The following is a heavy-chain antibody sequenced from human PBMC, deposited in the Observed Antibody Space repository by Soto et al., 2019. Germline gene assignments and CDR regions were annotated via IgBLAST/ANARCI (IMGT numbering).Heavy chain of an antibody. CDR3: ARGGEKFDY. J-gene: IGHJ4*02. V-gene: IGHV1-18*01. CDR2: ISTFNGNT. CDR1: GYTFITYG. D-gene: IGHD3-10*01. Sequence: GASVKVSCKASGYTFITYGLSWVRQAPGQGFEWMGWISTFNGNTNYAQKFQGRVTMTTDTSTSTAYMELRSLGSDDTAVCYCARGGEKFDYWGQGALVTVSS.